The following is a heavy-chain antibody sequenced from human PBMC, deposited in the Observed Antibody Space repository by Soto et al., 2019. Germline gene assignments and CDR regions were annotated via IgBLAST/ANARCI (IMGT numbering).Heavy chain of an antibody. D-gene: IGHD5-12*01. CDR2: INHSGST. CDR1: GGSFSGYY. V-gene: IGHV4-34*01. J-gene: IGHJ4*02. Sequence: SETLSLTCAVYGGSFSGYYWSWIRQPPGKGLEWIGEINHSGSTNYNPSLKSRVTISVDTSKNQFSLKLSSVTAADTAVYYCGRDDLNIVATRFDYWGQGTLVTVSS. CDR3: GRDDLNIVATRFDY.